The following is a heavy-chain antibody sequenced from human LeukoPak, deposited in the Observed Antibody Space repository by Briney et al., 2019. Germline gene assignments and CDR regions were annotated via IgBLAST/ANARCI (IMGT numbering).Heavy chain of an antibody. D-gene: IGHD5-12*01. V-gene: IGHV4-34*01. CDR1: GGSFSGYY. CDR2: INHSGST. Sequence: SETLSLTCAVYGGSFSGYYWSWIRQPPGKGLEWIGVINHSGSTNYNPSLKSRVTISVDPSKHQFSLKLSSVTAADAAVYYCARGSQWLRFSCGFDYWGQGTLVTVSS. J-gene: IGHJ4*02. CDR3: ARGSQWLRFSCGFDY.